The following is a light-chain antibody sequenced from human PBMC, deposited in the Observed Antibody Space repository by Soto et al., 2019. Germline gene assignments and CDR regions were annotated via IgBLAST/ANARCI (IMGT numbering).Light chain of an antibody. V-gene: IGKV3-15*01. CDR2: DAS. Sequence: EVGMTQSPATLSVSPGDTATLSCRASQSVYNGLAWYQQRPGQAPKLLIYDASTRATGIPARFTGSGYGTEFTLPISSLQYADSAVYYCQQYNVRPPATFGQGTRLEIQ. CDR1: QSVYNG. CDR3: QQYNVRPPAT. J-gene: IGKJ5*01.